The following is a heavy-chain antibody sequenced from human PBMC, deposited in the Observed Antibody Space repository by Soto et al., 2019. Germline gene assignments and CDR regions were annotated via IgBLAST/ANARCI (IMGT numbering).Heavy chain of an antibody. V-gene: IGHV1-69*01. CDR3: ARDRADIVVVPAASSVRYYYYYGMDV. Sequence: QVQLVQSGAEVKKPGSSVKVSCKASGGTFSSYAIGWVRQAPGQGLEWMGGIIPIFGTANYAQKFQGRVTITADESTSTAYMELSSLRSEDTAVYYCARDRADIVVVPAASSVRYYYYYGMDVWGQGTTVTVSS. J-gene: IGHJ6*02. CDR2: IIPIFGTA. D-gene: IGHD2-2*01. CDR1: GGTFSSYA.